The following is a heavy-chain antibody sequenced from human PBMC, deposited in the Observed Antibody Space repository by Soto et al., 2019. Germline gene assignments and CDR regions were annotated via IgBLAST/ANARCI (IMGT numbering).Heavy chain of an antibody. D-gene: IGHD5-12*01. V-gene: IGHV3-74*01. CDR1: GFTFSSYW. J-gene: IGHJ4*02. CDR3: ARAGDGSNYRIDY. Sequence: EVQLVESGGGLAQPGGSLRLSCAASGFTFSSYWMHWVRQAPGKGLVWVSRINTDGSSTNYADSVKGRFTISRDNAKNTLYLQMNSLRDEDTAVYYCARAGDGSNYRIDYWGQGTLVTVSS. CDR2: INTDGSST.